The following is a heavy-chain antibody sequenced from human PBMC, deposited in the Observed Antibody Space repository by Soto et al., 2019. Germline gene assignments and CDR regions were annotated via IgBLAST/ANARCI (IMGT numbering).Heavy chain of an antibody. Sequence: ASVKVSCKASGGTFSSYTISWVRQAPGQGLEWMGRIIPILGIANYAQKFQGRVMITPDKSTSTAYMELSSLRSEDTAVYYCASWHGDYYFDYWGQGTLVTVSS. CDR2: IIPILGIA. D-gene: IGHD4-17*01. J-gene: IGHJ4*02. CDR3: ASWHGDYYFDY. V-gene: IGHV1-69*02. CDR1: GGTFSSYT.